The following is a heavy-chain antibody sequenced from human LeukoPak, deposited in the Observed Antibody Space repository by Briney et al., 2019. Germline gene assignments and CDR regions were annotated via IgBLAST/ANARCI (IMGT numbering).Heavy chain of an antibody. Sequence: GASVKVSCKASGYTFTAYYMHWVRQAPGQGLEWMGWINCGSGDTNYVQKFQGRVTVTRDTSITTTYMEVTNLNSDDTALYYCVREARATADTWGQGTQVTVSP. J-gene: IGHJ5*02. CDR1: GYTFTAYY. CDR2: INCGSGDT. V-gene: IGHV1-2*02. CDR3: VREARATADT. D-gene: IGHD1-26*01.